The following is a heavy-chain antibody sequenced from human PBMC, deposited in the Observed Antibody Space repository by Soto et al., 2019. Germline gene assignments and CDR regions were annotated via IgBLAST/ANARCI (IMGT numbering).Heavy chain of an antibody. CDR1: GGSISNDDYY. D-gene: IGHD2-15*01. V-gene: IGHV4-30-4*01. CDR3: SRLGYCSGGSCHNY. J-gene: IGHJ4*02. CDR2: IHHSGSA. Sequence: QVQLQESGPGLVKPSQTLSLTCSVSGGSISNDDYYWSWIRQSPGKGLEWIGHIHHSGSAHYNPSLTGRMIISLDTSKSQFSLNLTSVTAADMAIYYCSRLGYCSGGSCHNYWGQGTLVTVSS.